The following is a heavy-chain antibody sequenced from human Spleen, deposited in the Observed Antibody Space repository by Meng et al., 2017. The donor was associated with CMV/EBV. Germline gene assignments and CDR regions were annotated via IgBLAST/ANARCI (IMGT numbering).Heavy chain of an antibody. J-gene: IGHJ6*02. CDR2: INPSNGST. D-gene: IGHD2-2*01. CDR3: ARGGGNRKDIVVVPAATKFYYYYYGMDV. CDR1: GYTFTTYY. Sequence: ASVKVSCKASGYTFTTYYMHWVRQAPGQGLEWMGIINPSNGSTSYAQKFQGRVTMTRDTSTSTVYMELSSLRSEDTAVYYCARGGGNRKDIVVVPAATKFYYYYYGMDVWGQGTTVTVSS. V-gene: IGHV1-46*01.